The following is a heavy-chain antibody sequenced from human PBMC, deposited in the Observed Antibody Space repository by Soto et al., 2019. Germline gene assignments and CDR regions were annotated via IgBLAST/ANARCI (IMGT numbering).Heavy chain of an antibody. V-gene: IGHV1-69*13. J-gene: IGHJ4*02. Sequence: GASVKVSCKASGGTFSSYAISWVRQAPGQGLEWMGGIIPIFGTANYAQKFQGRVTITADESTSTAYMELSSLRSEDTAVYYCARGGYDTSFDYWGQGTLDTVSS. CDR1: GGTFSSYA. CDR2: IIPIFGTA. D-gene: IGHD5-12*01. CDR3: ARGGYDTSFDY.